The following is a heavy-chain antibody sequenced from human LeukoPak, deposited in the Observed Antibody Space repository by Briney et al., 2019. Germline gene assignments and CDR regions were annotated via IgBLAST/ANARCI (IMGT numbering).Heavy chain of an antibody. V-gene: IGHV3-30*18. Sequence: GGSLRLSCAASGFSFSSYGVHWVRQAPGKGLEWVALMSYDGSHEYYADSVKGRLTISRDNSKNTLYLQMNSLRPEDTAVYYCAKDPLSFTSGWTTYFDFWGQGTLVSVSS. J-gene: IGHJ4*02. CDR3: AKDPLSFTSGWTTYFDF. CDR2: MSYDGSHE. D-gene: IGHD6-19*01. CDR1: GFSFSSYG.